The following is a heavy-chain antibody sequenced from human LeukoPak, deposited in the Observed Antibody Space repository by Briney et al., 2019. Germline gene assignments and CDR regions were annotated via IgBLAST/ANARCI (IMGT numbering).Heavy chain of an antibody. CDR2: MNPNSGNT. V-gene: IGHV1-8*01. CDR1: GYTFTSYD. D-gene: IGHD3-22*01. CDR3: ARERGGRLFYYDSSGYSP. Sequence: ASVKVSCKASGYTFTSYDINWVRQATGQGLEWMGWMNPNSGNTGYAQKFQGRVTMTGNTSISTAYMELSSLRSEDTAVYYCARERGGRLFYYDSSGYSPWGQETLVTVSS. J-gene: IGHJ5*02.